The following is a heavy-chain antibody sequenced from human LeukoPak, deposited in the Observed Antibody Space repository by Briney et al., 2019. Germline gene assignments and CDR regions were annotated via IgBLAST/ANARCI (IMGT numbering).Heavy chain of an antibody. CDR2: IYPGDSET. V-gene: IGHV5-51*01. Sequence: PGESLKISCKGSGYSFTTYWIAWVRQMPGEGLEWMGIIYPGDSETRYSPSFQGQVSISADKSITTAYLQWGSLKASDTAMYYCTRSPRDGYNDAFDIWGQGTMVTVFS. CDR3: TRSPRDGYNDAFDI. J-gene: IGHJ3*02. D-gene: IGHD5-24*01. CDR1: GYSFTTYW.